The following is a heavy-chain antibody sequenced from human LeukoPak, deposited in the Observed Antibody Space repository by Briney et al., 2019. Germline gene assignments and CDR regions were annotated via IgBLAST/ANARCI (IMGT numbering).Heavy chain of an antibody. CDR2: LSYDGTKK. V-gene: IGHV3-33*05. CDR3: ARDMGTYCSGTTCYAGHFYY. J-gene: IGHJ4*02. Sequence: GGSLRLSCAASGFTFSDCGFHWVRQATGKGLEWVAFLSYDGTKKYFADSVKGRFTITRDNSKNTLFLQMNSLRAEDTAVYYCARDMGTYCSGTTCYAGHFYYWGQGTLVTVSS. CDR1: GFTFSDCG. D-gene: IGHD2-2*01.